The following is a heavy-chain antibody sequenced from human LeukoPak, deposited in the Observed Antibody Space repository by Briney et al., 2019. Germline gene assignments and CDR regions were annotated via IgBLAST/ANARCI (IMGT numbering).Heavy chain of an antibody. CDR2: IYYSGTT. CDR3: AREDPQTTVPEGLDV. CDR1: GGSIGSYY. D-gene: IGHD4-17*01. V-gene: IGHV4-59*01. Sequence: SETLSLTCAVSGGSIGSYYWSWLRQPPGRGLEWIGYIYYSGTTNYNPSLKSRVPTSVDTSKNQFSLKLTSVTAADTAVYYCAREDPQTTVPEGLDVWGQGTTVTVSS. J-gene: IGHJ6*02.